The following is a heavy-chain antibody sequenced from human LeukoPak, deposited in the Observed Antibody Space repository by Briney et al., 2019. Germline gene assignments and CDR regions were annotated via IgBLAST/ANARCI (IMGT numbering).Heavy chain of an antibody. Sequence: ASVKVSCKASGYTFTSYGISWVRQAPGQGLEWMGWISAYNGNTNYAQKLQGRVTMTTDTSTSTAYMELRSLRSDDTAVYYCARDRRLITMIVVVKEYYFDYWGQGTLVTVSS. J-gene: IGHJ4*02. CDR1: GYTFTSYG. CDR3: ARDRRLITMIVVVKEYYFDY. CDR2: ISAYNGNT. V-gene: IGHV1-18*01. D-gene: IGHD3-22*01.